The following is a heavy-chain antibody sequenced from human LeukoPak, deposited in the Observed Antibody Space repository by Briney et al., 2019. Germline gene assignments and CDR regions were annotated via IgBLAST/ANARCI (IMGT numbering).Heavy chain of an antibody. CDR2: ITGSGDST. Sequence: GGSLRLSCAASGVTFSRHAMSWVRQAPGMGLEWVSGITGSGDSTYHAEPVKGRFTISRDNSKNTLYLQMSSLRAEDTAVYFCATRPADETYFAVFDYWGQGALVTVSS. D-gene: IGHD2/OR15-2a*01. CDR3: ATRPADETYFAVFDY. CDR1: GVTFSRHA. J-gene: IGHJ4*02. V-gene: IGHV3-23*01.